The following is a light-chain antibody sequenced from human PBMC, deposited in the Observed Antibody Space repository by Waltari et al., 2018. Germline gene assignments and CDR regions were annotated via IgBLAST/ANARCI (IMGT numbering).Light chain of an antibody. CDR1: QGISNS. J-gene: IGKJ4*01. CDR2: GAS. Sequence: DIQMTQSPSSLSASVGDRVTITCRAGQGISNSLAWFQQKPGKAPKSLIYGASSLQSGVPSKFSGSGSGTDFTLTISRLQPEDFATYYCQQYHSYPLSFGGGTKVEIK. CDR3: QQYHSYPLS. V-gene: IGKV1-16*02.